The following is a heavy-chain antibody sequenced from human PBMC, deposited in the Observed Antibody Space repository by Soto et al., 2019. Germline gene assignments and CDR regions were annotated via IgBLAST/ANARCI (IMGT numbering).Heavy chain of an antibody. Sequence: ASVKVSCKASGYTFTSYYMHWVRQAPGQGLEWMGIINPSGGSTSYAQKFQGRVTMTRDTSTSTAYMELSSLRSEDTAVYYCARVFYYGSGSYYRFDYWGQGTLVTVSS. CDR2: INPSGGST. D-gene: IGHD3-10*01. J-gene: IGHJ4*02. CDR1: GYTFTSYY. V-gene: IGHV1-46*01. CDR3: ARVFYYGSGSYYRFDY.